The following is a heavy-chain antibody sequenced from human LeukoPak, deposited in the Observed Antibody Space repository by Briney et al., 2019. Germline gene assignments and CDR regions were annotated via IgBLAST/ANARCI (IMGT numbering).Heavy chain of an antibody. CDR1: GFTFSSFS. J-gene: IGHJ4*02. CDR3: AREMGYMVRGVLPSDY. CDR2: ISSTSTYI. D-gene: IGHD3-10*01. Sequence: GGSLRLSCAASGFTFSSFSMNWVRQAPGKGLEWVSCISSTSTYIYYADSLRGRFTISRDNAKNSLYLQMSSLRAEDTAVYYCAREMGYMVRGVLPSDYWGQGTLVTVSS. V-gene: IGHV3-21*01.